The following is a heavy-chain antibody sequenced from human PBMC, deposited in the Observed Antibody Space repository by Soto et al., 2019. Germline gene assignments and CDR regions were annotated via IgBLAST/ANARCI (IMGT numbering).Heavy chain of an antibody. J-gene: IGHJ5*02. CDR1: GGSFSGYY. CDR2: IYHSGST. CDR3: ARGLTPGWVDP. Sequence: QVQLQQWGAGLLKPSETLSLTCAVYGGSFSGYYWSWIRQPPGKGLEWIGEIYHSGSTNYNPSLKSRVTISVDTSKNQFSLKLSSVTASDTAVYYCARGLTPGWVDPWGQGTLVTVSS. V-gene: IGHV4-34*01.